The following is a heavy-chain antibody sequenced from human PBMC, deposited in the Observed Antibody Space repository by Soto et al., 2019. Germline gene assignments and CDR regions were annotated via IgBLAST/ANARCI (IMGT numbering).Heavy chain of an antibody. V-gene: IGHV3-48*03. CDR3: ARAAVGILEWFGYGDYYYGMDV. D-gene: IGHD3-3*01. CDR2: ISSRATGV. CDR1: GFTFSRYE. Sequence: PGWSLRLSCVASGFTFSRYEMNWVRQAPGRGLEWVSYISSRATGVFYADSVKGRFTISRDDANNSLFLQMNSLRAEDTAAYYCARAAVGILEWFGYGDYYYGMDVWGQGTTVTVSS. J-gene: IGHJ6*02.